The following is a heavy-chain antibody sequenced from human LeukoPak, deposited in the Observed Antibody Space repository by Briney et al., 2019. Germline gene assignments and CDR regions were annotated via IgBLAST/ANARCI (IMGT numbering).Heavy chain of an antibody. Sequence: GGSLRLSCAASGFTFSSYAMSWVRQAPGKGLEWVSAISGSGGSTYYADSVKGRFTISRDNSKNTLYLQMNSLRAENTAVYYCAKVWDWGIGSYWGQGTLVTVSS. D-gene: IGHD3/OR15-3a*01. V-gene: IGHV3-23*01. CDR2: ISGSGGST. CDR3: AKVWDWGIGSY. CDR1: GFTFSSYA. J-gene: IGHJ4*02.